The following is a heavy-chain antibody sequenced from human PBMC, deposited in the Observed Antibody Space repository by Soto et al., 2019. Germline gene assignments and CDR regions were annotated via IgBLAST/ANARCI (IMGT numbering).Heavy chain of an antibody. D-gene: IGHD1-1*01. J-gene: IGHJ4*02. Sequence: QVHLVQSGAEVKKPGASVKVSCKGSGYAFTTYGITWVRQAPGQGLEWMGWISAHNGNTNYAQKHQDRVTVTRDTSTSTAYMELRSLRSEDTAVYYCATGRYGDYWGQGALVTVSS. CDR3: ATGRYGDY. V-gene: IGHV1-18*01. CDR2: ISAHNGNT. CDR1: GYAFTTYG.